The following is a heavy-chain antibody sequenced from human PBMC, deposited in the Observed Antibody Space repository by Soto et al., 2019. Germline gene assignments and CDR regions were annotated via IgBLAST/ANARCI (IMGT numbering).Heavy chain of an antibody. J-gene: IGHJ3*01. V-gene: IGHV3-21*01. CDR2: ISMASSFI. CDR3: AREGAGSSSPLRDSFDL. CDR1: SFIFSNFN. D-gene: IGHD6-13*01. Sequence: EVQLVESGGGLVKPGGSLRLSGSASSFIFSNFNMHWVRQAPGKGLEWVSSISMASSFIYYAESVRGRFSISRDNAKKSLFLHMTGLRADDTAVYYCAREGAGSSSPLRDSFDLWGQGTRVIVSP.